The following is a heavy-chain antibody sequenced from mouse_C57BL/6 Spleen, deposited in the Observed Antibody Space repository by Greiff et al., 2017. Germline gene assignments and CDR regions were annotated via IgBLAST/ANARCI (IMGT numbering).Heavy chain of an antibody. CDR2: IRLKSDNYAT. D-gene: IGHD2-3*01. CDR3: TGLYDGYFYYFDY. Sequence: EVQVVESGGGLVQPGGSMKLSCVASGFTFSNYWMNWVRQSPEKGLEWVAQIRLKSDNYATHYAESVKGRFTISRDDSKSSVYLQMNNLRAEDTGIYYCTGLYDGYFYYFDYWGQGTTLTVSS. J-gene: IGHJ2*01. V-gene: IGHV6-3*01. CDR1: GFTFSNYW.